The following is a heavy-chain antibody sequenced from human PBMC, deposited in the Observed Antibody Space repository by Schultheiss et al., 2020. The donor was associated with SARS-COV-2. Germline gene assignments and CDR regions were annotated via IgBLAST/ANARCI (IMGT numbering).Heavy chain of an antibody. D-gene: IGHD3-3*01. CDR2: ISAYNGNT. J-gene: IGHJ6*02. CDR3: ARGEYDFWSAPGRV. Sequence: ASVKVSCKASGYAFTSYGISWVRQAPGQGLEWMGWISAYNGNTNYAQKLQGRVTMTTDTSTSTAYMELRSLRSDDTAVYYCARGEYDFWSAPGRVWGQGTTVTVSS. CDR1: GYAFTSYG. V-gene: IGHV1-18*01.